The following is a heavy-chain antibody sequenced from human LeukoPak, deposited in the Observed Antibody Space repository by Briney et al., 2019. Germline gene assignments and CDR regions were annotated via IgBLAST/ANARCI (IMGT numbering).Heavy chain of an antibody. CDR1: GGSISSYY. V-gene: IGHV4-59*01. Sequence: SETLSLTCTVSGGSISSYYWSWIRQPPGKGLEWIGYIYYSGSTNYNPSLKSRVTISVDTSKNQFSLKLSSVTAADTAVYYCARDRDKRYYSSSSWFDPWGQGTLVTVSS. J-gene: IGHJ5*02. CDR2: IYYSGST. D-gene: IGHD6-6*01. CDR3: ARDRDKRYYSSSSWFDP.